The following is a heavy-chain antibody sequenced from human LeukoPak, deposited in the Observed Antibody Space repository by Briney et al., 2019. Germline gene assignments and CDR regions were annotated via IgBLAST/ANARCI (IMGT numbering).Heavy chain of an antibody. V-gene: IGHV4-59*01. CDR2: IYYSGST. CDR3: ARLGGPAATLDY. CDR1: GGSISSYY. D-gene: IGHD6-25*01. Sequence: SETLSLTCTVSGGSISSYYWSWIRQPPGKGLEWIGYIYYSGSTNYNPSLKSRVTISVDTSKNQLSLKLSSVTAADTAVYYCARLGGPAATLDYWGQGTLVTVSS. J-gene: IGHJ4*02.